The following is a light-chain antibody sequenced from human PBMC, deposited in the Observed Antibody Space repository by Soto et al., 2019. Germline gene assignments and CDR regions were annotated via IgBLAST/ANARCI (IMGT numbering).Light chain of an antibody. J-gene: IGKJ3*01. CDR2: DAS. V-gene: IGKV3-11*01. CDR1: QSVSSY. Sequence: EIVLTQSPATLSLSPGDRATLSCRTRQSVSSYLAWYQQKPGQAPRLLIYDASNRATGIPARFSGSGSGTDFTLTISSLEPEDFAVYYCQQRSNWPPTFGPGTKVHV. CDR3: QQRSNWPPT.